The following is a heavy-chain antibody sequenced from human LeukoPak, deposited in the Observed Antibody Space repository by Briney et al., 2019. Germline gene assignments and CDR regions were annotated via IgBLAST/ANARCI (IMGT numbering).Heavy chain of an antibody. V-gene: IGHV4-39*07. CDR1: GDSISSSSHY. Sequence: SETLSLTCTVSGDSISSSSHYWGWDRQPPGKGLEWIGTIYYSGSTYYNPSLKSRVTISVDTSKNQFSLKLSSVTAADTAVYYCAREFIWMVRGVITNWFDPWGQGTLVTVSS. CDR2: IYYSGST. CDR3: AREFIWMVRGVITNWFDP. D-gene: IGHD3-10*01. J-gene: IGHJ5*02.